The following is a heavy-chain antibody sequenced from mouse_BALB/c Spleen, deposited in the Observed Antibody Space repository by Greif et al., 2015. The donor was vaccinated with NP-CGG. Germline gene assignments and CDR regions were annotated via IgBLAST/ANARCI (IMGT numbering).Heavy chain of an antibody. CDR3: TSWDY. J-gene: IGHJ2*01. CDR2: IRLKSNNYAT. Sequence: EVKLMESGGGLVQPGGSMKLSCVASGFTFSNYWMNWVRQSPEKGLEWDAEIRLKSNNYATHYAESVKGRFTISRDDSKSSVYLQMNILRAEDTGSYYCTSWDYWGQGTTLTVS. CDR1: GFTFSNYW. V-gene: IGHV6-6*02.